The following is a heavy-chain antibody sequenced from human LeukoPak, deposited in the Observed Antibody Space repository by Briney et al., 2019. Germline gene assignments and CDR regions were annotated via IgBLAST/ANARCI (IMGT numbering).Heavy chain of an antibody. CDR3: ARGKLHSSGWYPFDY. J-gene: IGHJ4*02. Sequence: SETLSLTCTVSGGSINNYYWSWIQQSPGKGLEWIGYIYYTGSTDSSPSLKSRITISVDTSKNQFSLKLNSVTAADTALYYCARGKLHSSGWYPFDYWGQGTLVTVSS. D-gene: IGHD6-19*01. V-gene: IGHV4-59*01. CDR1: GGSINNYY. CDR2: IYYTGST.